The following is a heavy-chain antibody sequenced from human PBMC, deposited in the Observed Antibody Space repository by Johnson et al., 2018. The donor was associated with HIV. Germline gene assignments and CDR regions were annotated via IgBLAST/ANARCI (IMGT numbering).Heavy chain of an antibody. Sequence: QVQLVESWGGVVQPGKSLRLSCVASGFTFSSYGMHWVRQTPGKGLQWVANIWYDGNNKYYADSVKGRFTISRENAKNSLYLQMNSLRAGDTAVYYCARAYSGSYINDAFDIWGQGTMVTVSS. J-gene: IGHJ3*02. CDR1: GFTFSSYG. V-gene: IGHV3-33*01. D-gene: IGHD1-26*01. CDR3: ARAYSGSYINDAFDI. CDR2: IWYDGNNK.